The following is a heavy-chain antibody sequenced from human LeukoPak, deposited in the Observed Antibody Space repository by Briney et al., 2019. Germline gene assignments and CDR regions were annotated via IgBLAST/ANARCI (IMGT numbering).Heavy chain of an antibody. J-gene: IGHJ4*02. D-gene: IGHD4-17*01. CDR3: ARVGDFGAGSAMVLTN. V-gene: IGHV1-69*06. Sequence: SVKVSCKASGNTFSSYIITWVRQAPGQGLEWMGGIVPIFGTANYAQKFQGRVTITADKSSTTAYLELTRLSSDDTAVYYCARVGDFGAGSAMVLTNWGQGTLVTVSS. CDR1: GNTFSSYI. CDR2: IVPIFGTA.